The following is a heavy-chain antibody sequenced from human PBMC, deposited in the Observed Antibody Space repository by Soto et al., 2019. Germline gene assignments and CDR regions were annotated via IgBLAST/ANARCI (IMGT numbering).Heavy chain of an antibody. CDR1: GFSFTFYA. D-gene: IGHD2-8*01. V-gene: IGHV3-23*01. J-gene: IGHJ5*02. CDR3: AREQCSPLDRYCADGGVDWVAP. Sequence: EVQLLQSGGGLVQPGGSLRLSCEASGFSFTFYAMSWVRQAPGKGLEWVSAISGNGATTFYADSMKGRFTISRDNSRDTLYLQMNRLRAEDTAVYFCAREQCSPLDRYCADGGVDWVAPWGRGTLVTVSS. CDR2: ISGNGATT.